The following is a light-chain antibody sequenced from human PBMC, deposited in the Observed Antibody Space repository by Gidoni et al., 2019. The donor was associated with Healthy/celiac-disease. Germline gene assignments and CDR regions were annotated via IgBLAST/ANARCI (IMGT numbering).Light chain of an antibody. Sequence: QSVLTQPPSVSGAPGQRVTISCTGSSFNIGAGYDVHWYQQLPGTAPILLIFGNSNRPSGVPDRFSGSKSGTSASLAITALQAEDEADYYCQSYDSSMSCWVFGGGTKLTVL. V-gene: IGLV1-40*01. CDR2: GNS. CDR1: SFNIGAGYD. J-gene: IGLJ3*02. CDR3: QSYDSSMSCWV.